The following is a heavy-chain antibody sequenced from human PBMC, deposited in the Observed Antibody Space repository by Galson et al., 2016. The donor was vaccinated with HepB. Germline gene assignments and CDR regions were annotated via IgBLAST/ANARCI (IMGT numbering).Heavy chain of an antibody. CDR1: GFTFSNYG. Sequence: SLRLSCAASGFTFSNYGMHWVRQAPGKGLECVAVLWYDGSSKYYADSVKGRFTISRDNSKNTLYLQMNSLRAEDTAVYYCAREANWNDVDYWGQGTLVTVSS. D-gene: IGHD1-1*01. V-gene: IGHV3-33*01. CDR3: AREANWNDVDY. J-gene: IGHJ4*02. CDR2: LWYDGSSK.